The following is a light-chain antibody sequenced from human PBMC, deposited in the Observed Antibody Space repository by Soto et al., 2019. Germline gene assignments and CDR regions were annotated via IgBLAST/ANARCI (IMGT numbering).Light chain of an antibody. J-gene: IGLJ1*01. Sequence: QSVLTQPPSASGTPGQRVTISCSGSSSNIGGRTVNWYQQLPGTAPRLLIFNNNQRPSGVPDRFSGSKSGTSASLAITGLQSEDEADYYCAAWDYSLTAHVFGVGTKLTVL. CDR1: SSNIGGRT. CDR2: NNN. V-gene: IGLV1-44*01. CDR3: AAWDYSLTAHV.